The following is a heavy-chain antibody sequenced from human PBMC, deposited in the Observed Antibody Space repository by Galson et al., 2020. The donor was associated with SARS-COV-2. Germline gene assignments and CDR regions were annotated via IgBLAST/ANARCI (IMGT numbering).Heavy chain of an antibody. J-gene: IGHJ3*02. V-gene: IGHV2-70*01. CDR2: IDWDDDK. CDR3: ARAHYEILTGYYYAFDI. D-gene: IGHD3-9*01. CDR1: GFSLSTSGMC. Sequence: SGPTLAKPTQTLTLTCPFSGFSLSTSGMCVSWLRQPPGKALEWLALIDWDDDKYYSTSLTTRLTISKDTSKNQVVLTMTNMDPVDTATYYCARAHYEILTGYYYAFDIWGQGTMVTVSS.